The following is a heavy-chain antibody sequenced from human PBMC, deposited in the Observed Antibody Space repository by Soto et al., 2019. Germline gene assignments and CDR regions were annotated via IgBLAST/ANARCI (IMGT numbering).Heavy chain of an antibody. CDR1: GGSISSGDYY. J-gene: IGHJ4*02. Sequence: SETLSLTCTVSGGSISSGDYYWSWIRQPPGKGLEWIGDIYYSGSTYYNPSLKSRVTISVDTSKHQFSLKLSSVTAADTAVYYCARNSSFMYGSSGSPFDFWGQGTLVSGSS. V-gene: IGHV4-30-4*01. CDR3: ARNSSFMYGSSGSPFDF. CDR2: IYYSGST. D-gene: IGHD3-22*01.